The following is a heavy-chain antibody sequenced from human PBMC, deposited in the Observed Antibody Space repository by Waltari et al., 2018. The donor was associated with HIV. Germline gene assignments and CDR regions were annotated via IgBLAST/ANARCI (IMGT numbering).Heavy chain of an antibody. V-gene: IGHV3-48*03. Sequence: DVEVVESGGGVVQLGGSGGLSGAAPGCLVFPLALTWVRWAPVAGLEWVSCMSAHGSNIYDADSVQGRFTISRDNVRNILHLRIDDLRVDDTATYYCVRGGAAWSAGGFQVAQPGPWGQGALVTVSS. D-gene: IGHD2-15*01. J-gene: IGHJ5*02. CDR1: GCLVFPLA. CDR2: MSAHGSNI. CDR3: VRGGAAWSAGGFQVAQPGP.